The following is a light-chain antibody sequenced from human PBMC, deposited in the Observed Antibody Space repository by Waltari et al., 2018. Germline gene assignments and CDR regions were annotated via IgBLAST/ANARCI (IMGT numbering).Light chain of an antibody. CDR1: SLRSYS. Sequence: SSELTQDPAVSVALGQTVRITCQGDSLRSYSANWYQQKPGQAPIVVIYGKNNRPSGIPARFSGSTSGDTASLTITGAQAEDEADYYCNSRDSSINHHYVFGSGTEVTVL. CDR3: NSRDSSINHHYV. J-gene: IGLJ1*01. CDR2: GKN. V-gene: IGLV3-19*01.